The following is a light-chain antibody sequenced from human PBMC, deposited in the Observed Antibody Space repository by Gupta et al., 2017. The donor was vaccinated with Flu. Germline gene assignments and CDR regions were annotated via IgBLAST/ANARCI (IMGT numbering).Light chain of an antibody. CDR1: QSVLYSSNNKNY. V-gene: IGKV4-1*01. CDR3: QQYYTAPQT. CDR2: WAS. J-gene: IGKJ2*01. Sequence: DIVMTQSPDSLAVSLGERATINCKSSQSVLYSSNNKNYLAWYQQKPGQPPKLLIYWASTRESGVPDRFSGGGSGTDFTLTISSLQAEDVAVYSCQQYYTAPQTFGQGTTLEIK.